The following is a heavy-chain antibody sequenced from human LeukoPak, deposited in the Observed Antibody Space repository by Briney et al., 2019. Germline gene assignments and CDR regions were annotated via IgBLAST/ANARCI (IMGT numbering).Heavy chain of an antibody. D-gene: IGHD3-10*01. J-gene: IGHJ5*02. CDR1: GGSISSGGYY. Sequence: SETLSLTCTISGGSISSGGYYWSWIRQHPGKGLEWIGYIHHSGSTYYNPSLKSRVIISVDTSKNQSSLKLNSVTAADTAVYYCASYGSGSYRFDPWGQGTLVTVSS. V-gene: IGHV4-31*03. CDR2: IHHSGST. CDR3: ASYGSGSYRFDP.